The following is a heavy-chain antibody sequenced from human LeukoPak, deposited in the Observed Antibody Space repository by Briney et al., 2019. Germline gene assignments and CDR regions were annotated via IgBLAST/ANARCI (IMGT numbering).Heavy chain of an antibody. CDR1: GFTFSADT. J-gene: IGHJ4*02. CDR2: ISGSGGST. V-gene: IGHV3-23*01. Sequence: PGGSLRLSCVASGFTFSADTMHWVRQAPGKGLEWVSAISGSGGSTYYADSVKGRFTISRDNSKNTLYLQMNSLRAEDTAVYYCAKDLPHPSNYWGQGTLVTVSS. CDR3: AKDLPHPSNY.